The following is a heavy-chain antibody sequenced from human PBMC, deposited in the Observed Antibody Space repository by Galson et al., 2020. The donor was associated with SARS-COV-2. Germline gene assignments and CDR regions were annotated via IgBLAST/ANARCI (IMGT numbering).Heavy chain of an antibody. V-gene: IGHV1-2*02. CDR3: ASGGAARGYYYYGMDV. J-gene: IGHJ6*02. CDR2: INPNSGGT. CDR1: GYTFTGYY. D-gene: IGHD6-13*01. Sequence: ASVKVSCKASGYTFTGYYMHWVRQAPGQGLEWMGWINPNSGGTNYAQKFQGRVTMTRDTSISTAYMELSRLRSDDTAVYYCASGGAARGYYYYGMDVWGQGTTVTVSS.